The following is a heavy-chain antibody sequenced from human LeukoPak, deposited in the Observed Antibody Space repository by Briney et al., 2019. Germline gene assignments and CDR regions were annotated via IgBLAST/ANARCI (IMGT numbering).Heavy chain of an antibody. J-gene: IGHJ4*02. Sequence: SETLSLTCTVSGGSISSYFWSWVRQPPGKGLEWVGHIYYSGSTNYTTSLKSRVTISVDTSKNKFSLKLSSVTAADTAVYYCARDEAGGCPFDLWGQATLVADSS. V-gene: IGHV4-59*01. D-gene: IGHD2-15*01. CDR2: IYYSGST. CDR1: GGSISSYF. CDR3: ARDEAGGCPFDL.